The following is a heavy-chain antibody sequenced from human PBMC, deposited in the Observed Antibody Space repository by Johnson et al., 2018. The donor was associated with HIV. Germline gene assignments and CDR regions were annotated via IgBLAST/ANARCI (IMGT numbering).Heavy chain of an antibody. V-gene: IGHV3-66*04. J-gene: IGHJ3*02. CDR1: GFTVSSNY. D-gene: IGHD6-13*01. Sequence: VQPVESGGGVVQPGGSLRLSCAASGFTVSSNYMTWVRQAPGKGLEWVSVIYSGGSTYYADSVKGRFTISRDNSKNTLFLQMNSLRAEDTAVYYCAKHSSSWYDDAFDIWVQGTMVTVSS. CDR3: AKHSSSWYDDAFDI. CDR2: IYSGGST.